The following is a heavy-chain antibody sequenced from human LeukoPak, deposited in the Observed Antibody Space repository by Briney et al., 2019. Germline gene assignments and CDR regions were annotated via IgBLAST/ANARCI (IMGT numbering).Heavy chain of an antibody. CDR2: ISTSSSYI. V-gene: IGHV3-21*01. CDR1: GFTFSSYS. Sequence: GGSLRLSCAASGFTFSSYSMNWVRQAPGKGLEWVSSISTSSSYIYYADSVKGRVTISRDNARNSLYLQMNSLRAEDTAVYYCAKLGKAARFHLFPYYFDYWGQGTLVTVSS. CDR3: AKLGKAARFHLFPYYFDY. J-gene: IGHJ4*02. D-gene: IGHD6-6*01.